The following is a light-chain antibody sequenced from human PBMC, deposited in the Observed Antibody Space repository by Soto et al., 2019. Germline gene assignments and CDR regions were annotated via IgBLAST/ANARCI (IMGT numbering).Light chain of an antibody. Sequence: EIVMTQSPATLSVSPGERVTLSCKASQSVSRDLDWYQQKSGQAHRLLVYGPSTRATGIPARFSGSGSGTDFTLTISSLQAEDFAVYYCQHYDNGPLTSGGGTKVEIK. CDR3: QHYDNGPLT. CDR2: GPS. V-gene: IGKV3-15*01. J-gene: IGKJ4*01. CDR1: QSVSRD.